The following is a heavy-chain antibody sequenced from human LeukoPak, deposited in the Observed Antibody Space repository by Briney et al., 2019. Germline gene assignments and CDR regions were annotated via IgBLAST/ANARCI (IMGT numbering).Heavy chain of an antibody. Sequence: KPSETLSLTCTVSGGSISSYYWSWIRQPPGKGLEWIGYIYYSGSTNYNPSLKSRVTISVDTSKNQFSLKLSSVTAADTAVYYCARHVGIDNPFTAFDPWGQGTLVTVSS. CDR1: GGSISSYY. V-gene: IGHV4-59*08. CDR2: IYYSGST. J-gene: IGHJ5*02. CDR3: ARHVGIDNPFTAFDP. D-gene: IGHD6-13*01.